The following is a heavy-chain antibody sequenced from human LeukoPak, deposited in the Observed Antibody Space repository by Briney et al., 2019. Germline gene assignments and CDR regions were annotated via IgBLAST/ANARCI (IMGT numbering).Heavy chain of an antibody. V-gene: IGHV3-48*03. CDR2: ISSSGSTI. CDR1: GFTFSSYE. D-gene: IGHD2-2*01. Sequence: QSGGSLRLSCAASGFTFSSYEMNWVRQAPGKGLEWVSYISSSGSTIYYADSVKGRFTISRDNAKNSLYLQMNSLRAEDTAVYYCARDKLDESSTSWDMFIYYYYMDVWGKGTTVTISS. J-gene: IGHJ6*03. CDR3: ARDKLDESSTSWDMFIYYYYMDV.